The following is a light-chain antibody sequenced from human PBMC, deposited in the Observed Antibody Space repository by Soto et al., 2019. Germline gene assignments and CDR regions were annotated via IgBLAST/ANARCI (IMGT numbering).Light chain of an antibody. Sequence: DIQMTQSPSTLSASVGGRVTITCRASQSISSWLAWYQQKPGKAPKVLIYKASSLESGVPSRFSGSGSGTEFTLTISSLQPDDFATYYCQQYNSYSRTFGQGTKVEIK. CDR1: QSISSW. CDR3: QQYNSYSRT. V-gene: IGKV1-5*03. J-gene: IGKJ1*01. CDR2: KAS.